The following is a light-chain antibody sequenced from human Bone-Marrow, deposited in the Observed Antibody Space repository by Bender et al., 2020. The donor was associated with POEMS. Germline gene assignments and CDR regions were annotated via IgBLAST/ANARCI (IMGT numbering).Light chain of an antibody. Sequence: QSVLTQPPSVSGAPGQRVTISCTGSSSNTGSGYDINWYQHLPGTAPKLLIYGYNNRPSGVPDRFSGSKSGNTASLTISGLQAEDEADYYCNSYTSSSTLVFGGGTKLTVL. V-gene: IGLV1-40*01. CDR2: GYN. CDR1: SSNTGSGYD. CDR3: NSYTSSSTLV. J-gene: IGLJ3*02.